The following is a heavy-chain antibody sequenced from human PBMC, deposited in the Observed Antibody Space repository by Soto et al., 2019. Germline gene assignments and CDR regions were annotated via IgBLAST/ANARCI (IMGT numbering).Heavy chain of an antibody. D-gene: IGHD2-2*02. CDR2: INPNSGGT. Sequence: ASVKVSCKASGYTFTGYHMHWVRQAPGQGLEWMGWINPNSGGTNYAQKFQGRVTMTRDTSISTAYMEVSRLRSDDTAVYYCARMGYCSSTSCYTGAFDIWGQGTMVTVSS. V-gene: IGHV1-2*02. J-gene: IGHJ3*02. CDR1: GYTFTGYH. CDR3: ARMGYCSSTSCYTGAFDI.